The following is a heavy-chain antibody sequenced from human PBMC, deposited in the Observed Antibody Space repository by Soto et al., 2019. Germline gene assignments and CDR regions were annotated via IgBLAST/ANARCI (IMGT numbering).Heavy chain of an antibody. CDR2: IHSRGRT. V-gene: IGHV4-39*01. Sequence: QLQLQESGPGLVKPSETLSLTCTVSGDSISSSNYYWGWIRKPPGKGLEWIGNIHSRGRTYYNPSLKSRVTISVDTSKNQFSLKLSSVTAADTAVYYCATLLGDYVSYWGQGTLVTVSS. CDR1: GDSISSSNYY. D-gene: IGHD3-16*01. CDR3: ATLLGDYVSY. J-gene: IGHJ4*02.